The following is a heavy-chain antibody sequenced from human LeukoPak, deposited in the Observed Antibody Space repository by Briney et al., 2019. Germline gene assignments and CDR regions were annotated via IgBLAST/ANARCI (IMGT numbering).Heavy chain of an antibody. CDR1: GYTFTSYD. Sequence: ASVKVSCKASGYTFTSYDINWVRQATGQGLEWMGWMNPNSGNTGYAQKFQGRVTMTRNTSISTAYMELSSLRSEDTAVYYCAREGWQQWLVGHNWFDPWGQGTLVTVSS. CDR3: AREGWQQWLVGHNWFDP. CDR2: MNPNSGNT. D-gene: IGHD6-19*01. V-gene: IGHV1-8*01. J-gene: IGHJ5*02.